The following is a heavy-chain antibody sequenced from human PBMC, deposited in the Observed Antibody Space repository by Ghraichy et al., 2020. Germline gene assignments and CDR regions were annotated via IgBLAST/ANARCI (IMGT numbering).Heavy chain of an antibody. CDR1: GFTFSSYS. V-gene: IGHV3-21*01. CDR2: ISSSSSYI. D-gene: IGHD6-13*01. J-gene: IGHJ1*01. Sequence: GGYLRLSCAASGFTFSSYSMNWVRQAPGKGLEWVSSISSSSSYIYYADSVKGRFTISRDNAKNSLYLQMNSLRAEDTAVYYCARERSYSSSAKYFQHWGQGTLVTVSS. CDR3: ARERSYSSSAKYFQH.